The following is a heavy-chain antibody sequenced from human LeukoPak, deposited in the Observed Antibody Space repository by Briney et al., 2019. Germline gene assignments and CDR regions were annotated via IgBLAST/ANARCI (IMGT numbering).Heavy chain of an antibody. CDR1: GYTFTSYG. D-gene: IGHD4-17*01. Sequence: ASVKVSCKASGYTFTSYGISWVRQAPGQGLEWMGWINTYNGNTKYVQKLQGRVTMTTDTSTSTAYMELRSLRSDDTAVYYRARDPGDGFDYWGQGTLVTVSS. CDR2: INTYNGNT. CDR3: ARDPGDGFDY. V-gene: IGHV1-18*01. J-gene: IGHJ4*02.